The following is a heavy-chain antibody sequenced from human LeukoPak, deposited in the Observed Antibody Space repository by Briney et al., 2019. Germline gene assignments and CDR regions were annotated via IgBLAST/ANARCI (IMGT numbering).Heavy chain of an antibody. CDR3: AKDWRYFDRLNAFDI. Sequence: GGSLRLSCAASGFTFSSYGMHWVRQAPGKGLEWVAFIRYDGSNKYYADSVKGRFTISRDNSKNTLYLQMNSLRAEDTAVYYCAKDWRYFDRLNAFDIWGQGTMVTVSS. CDR2: IRYDGSNK. D-gene: IGHD3-9*01. V-gene: IGHV3-30*02. J-gene: IGHJ3*02. CDR1: GFTFSSYG.